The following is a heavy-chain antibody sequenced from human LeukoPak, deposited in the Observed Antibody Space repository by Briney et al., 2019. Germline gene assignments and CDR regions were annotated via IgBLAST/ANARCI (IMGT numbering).Heavy chain of an antibody. CDR1: GFTFSNYA. V-gene: IGHV3-21*01. CDR2: ISSSSSYI. CDR3: ARARSGSYSSIDAFDI. J-gene: IGHJ3*02. Sequence: GSLRLSCAASGFTFSNYAMNWVRQAPGKGLEWVSSISSSSSYIYYADSVKGRFTISRDNAKNSLYLQMNSLRAEDTAVYYCARARSGSYSSIDAFDIWGQGTMVTVSS. D-gene: IGHD1-26*01.